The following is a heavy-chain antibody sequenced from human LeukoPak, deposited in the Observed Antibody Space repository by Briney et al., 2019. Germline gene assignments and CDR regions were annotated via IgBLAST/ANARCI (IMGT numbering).Heavy chain of an antibody. D-gene: IGHD5-12*01. V-gene: IGHV3-21*01. J-gene: IGHJ6*02. CDR3: ARLDGYSGYDLLLGYYYYCGMDV. CDR2: ISSSSSYI. Sequence: PGGSLRLPCAASGFTFSNYAMNWVRQAPGKGLEWVSSISSSSSYIYYADSVKGRFTISRDNAKNSLYLQMNSLRAEDTAVYYCARLDGYSGYDLLLGYYYYCGMDVWGQGTTVTVSS. CDR1: GFTFSNYA.